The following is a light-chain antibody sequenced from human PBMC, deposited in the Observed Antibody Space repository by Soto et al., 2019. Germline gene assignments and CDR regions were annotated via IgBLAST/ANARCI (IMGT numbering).Light chain of an antibody. CDR1: PAIASF. J-gene: IGKJ1*01. CDR2: GAS. CDR3: QQLNGSPWT. V-gene: IGKV1-9*01. Sequence: IQLTQSPSSLSASVGDRVTITCRASPAIASFLAWYQQKPGTAPKLLLYGASTLQSGVPSRFSGSRSGTDYTLTYASVQPEDFATCDWQQLNGSPWTFGQGTKVDIK.